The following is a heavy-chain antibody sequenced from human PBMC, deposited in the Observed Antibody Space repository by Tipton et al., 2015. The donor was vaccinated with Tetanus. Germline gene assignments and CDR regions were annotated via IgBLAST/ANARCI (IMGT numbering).Heavy chain of an antibody. J-gene: IGHJ4*02. V-gene: IGHV3-23*01. D-gene: IGHD4-17*01. CDR1: GFTFSSYA. CDR3: ANKEDYGDPRGNGGGFDY. Sequence: CAASGFTFSSYAMSWVRQAPGKGLEWVSAISGSGGSTYYADSVKGRFTISRDNSKNTLYLQMNSLRAEDTAVYYCANKEDYGDPRGNGGGFDYWGQGTLVTVSS. CDR2: ISGSGGST.